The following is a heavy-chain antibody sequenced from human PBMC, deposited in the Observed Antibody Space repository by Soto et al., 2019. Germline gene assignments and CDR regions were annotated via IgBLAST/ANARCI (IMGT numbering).Heavy chain of an antibody. CDR3: GRVVEGATRHTDLDS. Sequence: PSETLSLTCAVYGASLSDNYCNWLRQPPGKGLEWIGEINHSGGAHYNSSLKSRVTISVDTANNQVSLRMRSLTAADTAVYYCGRVVEGATRHTDLDSWGQGTLVTVSS. V-gene: IGHV4-34*01. CDR1: GASLSDNY. J-gene: IGHJ5*01. D-gene: IGHD2-21*01. CDR2: INHSGGA.